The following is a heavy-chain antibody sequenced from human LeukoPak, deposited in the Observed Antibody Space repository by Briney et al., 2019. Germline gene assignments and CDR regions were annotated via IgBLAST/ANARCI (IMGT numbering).Heavy chain of an antibody. D-gene: IGHD2-8*01. Sequence: SQTLSLTCAISGDSVSSDSAAWNWIRQSQSRGLEWLGRTFYRSKWYNDYAVSVKSRITINPDTSKNQFSLQLNSVTPEDTAVYYCARSVNNWFDPWGQGTLVTVSS. CDR3: ARSVNNWFDP. CDR2: TFYRSKWYN. V-gene: IGHV6-1*01. CDR1: GDSVSSDSAA. J-gene: IGHJ5*02.